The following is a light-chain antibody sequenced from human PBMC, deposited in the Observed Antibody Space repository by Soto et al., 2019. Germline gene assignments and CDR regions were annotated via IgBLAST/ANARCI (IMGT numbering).Light chain of an antibody. CDR3: LQYDTYRA. Sequence: DIQMTQSPSSLSASVGDRVTITCRASQSVSPWLAWYQQKPGQAPKLLIYKVTRLERGVPSRFRGGGSATELTLTISSLQPDGSATYYCLQYDTYRAFGQGTRVEI. J-gene: IGKJ1*01. CDR2: KVT. V-gene: IGKV1-5*03. CDR1: QSVSPW.